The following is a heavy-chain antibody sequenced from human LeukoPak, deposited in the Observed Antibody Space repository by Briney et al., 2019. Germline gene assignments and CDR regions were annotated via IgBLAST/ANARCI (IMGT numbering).Heavy chain of an antibody. V-gene: IGHV3-7*02. Sequence: GRSLRLSCAASGFTFSSNAIHWVRQAPGKGLEWVANIKEDGSEKDYVDSVKGRFTISRDNAKNSLYLQMNSLRDEDTAVYYCARVLNGAFDIWGQGTMVTVSS. CDR1: GFTFSSNA. CDR2: IKEDGSEK. J-gene: IGHJ3*02. CDR3: ARVLNGAFDI.